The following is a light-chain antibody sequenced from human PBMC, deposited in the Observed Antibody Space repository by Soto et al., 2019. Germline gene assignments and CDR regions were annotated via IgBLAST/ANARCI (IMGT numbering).Light chain of an antibody. CDR2: DVS. CDR1: SSDVGGYNF. V-gene: IGLV2-11*01. J-gene: IGLJ1*01. Sequence: SALTQPRSVSGSPGQSVTISCTGTSSDVGGYNFVSWYQQHPGKAPKLMIYDVSKRPSGVPDRFSGSKSGNTASLTIAGLQAEDEADYYCCSYAGIYTYVFGTETKVTVL. CDR3: CSYAGIYTYV.